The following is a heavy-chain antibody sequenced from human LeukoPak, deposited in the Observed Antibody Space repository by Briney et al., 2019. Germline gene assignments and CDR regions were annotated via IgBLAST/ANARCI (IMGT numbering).Heavy chain of an antibody. V-gene: IGHV3-20*04. Sequence: GGSLRLSCAASGFTFDDYSMSWVRQGPGKGLEWVSRINWNGGSTGYADSVKGRFTISRDNAKNSLYLQMNSLRAEDTALYYCARGVYYYDSSGYYILGYWGQGTLVTVSS. CDR3: ARGVYYYDSSGYYILGY. CDR1: GFTFDDYS. CDR2: INWNGGST. J-gene: IGHJ4*02. D-gene: IGHD3-22*01.